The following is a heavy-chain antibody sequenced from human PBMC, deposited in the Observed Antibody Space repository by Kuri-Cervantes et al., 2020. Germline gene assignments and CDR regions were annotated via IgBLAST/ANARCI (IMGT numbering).Heavy chain of an antibody. Sequence: GESLQISCVTSGFTFSGSAIHWVRQVSGRGLEWVGRIRTKANNYGTVYASSVEGRFTISRDDSKNTAYLQMNSLKTDDTAVYYCSRKGESLFDHWGQGTLVTVSS. CDR2: IRTKANNYGT. V-gene: IGHV3-73*01. J-gene: IGHJ4*02. CDR1: GFTFSGSA. CDR3: SRKGESLFDH. D-gene: IGHD2-21*01.